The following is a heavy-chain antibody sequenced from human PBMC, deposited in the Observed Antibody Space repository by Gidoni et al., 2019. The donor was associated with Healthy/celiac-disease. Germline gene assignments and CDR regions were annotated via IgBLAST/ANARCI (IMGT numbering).Heavy chain of an antibody. CDR2: IYWNDHK. CDR1: GFSLRHSGVG. Sequence: QITLKEYGPKLVNPTQTLTLTCNFSGFSLRHSGVGVGWTRQPPGKALEWLALIYWNDHKRYSPSLKSRLTSTKDTAKNQVGLTMTNRDPVYTPTYYCAHSRNYYDSSGYYYQNSFDPWGQGTLVTVSS. CDR3: AHSRNYYDSSGYYYQNSFDP. V-gene: IGHV2-5*01. J-gene: IGHJ5*02. D-gene: IGHD3-22*01.